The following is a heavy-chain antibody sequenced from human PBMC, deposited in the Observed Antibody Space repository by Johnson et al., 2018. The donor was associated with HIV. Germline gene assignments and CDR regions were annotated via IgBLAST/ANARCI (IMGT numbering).Heavy chain of an antibody. V-gene: IGHV3-72*01. CDR3: AGGYGSGSGDAFDL. J-gene: IGHJ3*01. CDR2: TRNKANSYTT. CDR1: GLTFSDHY. D-gene: IGHD3-10*01. Sequence: VQLVESGGGLVQPGGSLRLSCAASGLTFSDHYMDWVRQAPGKGLEWVGRTRNKANSYTTEYAASVKGRFTISRDDSKNSLYLQMNSLRAEDTAVYYCAGGYGSGSGDAFDLWGQGTMVTVSS.